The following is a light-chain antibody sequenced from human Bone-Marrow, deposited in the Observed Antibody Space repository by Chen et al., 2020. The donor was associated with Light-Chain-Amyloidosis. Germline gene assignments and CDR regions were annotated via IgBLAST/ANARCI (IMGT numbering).Light chain of an antibody. V-gene: IGKV4-1*01. CDR3: QQYYSTPFT. CDR2: WAS. Sequence: DILMPQSPDSLAVSLGERATINCKSSQSVLYSSNNKNYLAWYQQKPGQPPKLLIYWASTRESGVPDRFSGSGSGTDFTLTISSLQAEDVAVYDCQQYYSTPFTFGPGTKVDIK. CDR1: QSVLYSSNNKNY. J-gene: IGKJ3*01.